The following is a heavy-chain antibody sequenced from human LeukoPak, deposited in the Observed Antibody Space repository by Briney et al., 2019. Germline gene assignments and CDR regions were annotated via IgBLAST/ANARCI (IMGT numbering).Heavy chain of an antibody. D-gene: IGHD1-26*01. V-gene: IGHV3-53*01. Sequence: GGSLRLSCVASGFTVSSNYMSWVRQAPGKGLEWVSAIFSGGSTFYADSVTGRFTISRDNSKNTVYLEMNSLRAEDTAVYFCARRPEYSANYDYWGPGTLVTVAS. CDR3: ARRPEYSANYDY. J-gene: IGHJ4*02. CDR2: IFSGGST. CDR1: GFTVSSNY.